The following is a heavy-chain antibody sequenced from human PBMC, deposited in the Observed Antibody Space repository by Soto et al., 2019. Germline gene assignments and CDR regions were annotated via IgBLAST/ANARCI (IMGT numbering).Heavy chain of an antibody. CDR3: ARNTRGYCSGRSCYTVDY. V-gene: IGHV3-11*06. J-gene: IGHJ4*02. D-gene: IGHD2-15*01. Sequence: QVKLVESGGGLVKPGGSLRLSCAASGFTFSDYYMSWIRQAPGKGMEWVSYISSSSSYTNYAYSVKGRLTISRDNAKNSLDLQINNLRAEETAVYYCARNTRGYCSGRSCYTVDYWGQGTLVTFAS. CDR1: GFTFSDYY. CDR2: ISSSSSYT.